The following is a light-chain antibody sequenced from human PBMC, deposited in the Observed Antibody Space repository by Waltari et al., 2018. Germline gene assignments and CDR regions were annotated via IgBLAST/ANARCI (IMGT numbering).Light chain of an antibody. CDR2: RND. J-gene: IGLJ3*02. CDR1: NSNIGKNT. Sequence: QSVVTQPPSAPAPPGQRVTTSCSGSNSNIGKNTVNWYQQLPGPAPKPLVFRNDQRPSGVPDRFSASRSGTSASLAISGLQFDDEADYYCATWDDSLNGWVFGGGTRLTVL. CDR3: ATWDDSLNGWV. V-gene: IGLV1-44*01.